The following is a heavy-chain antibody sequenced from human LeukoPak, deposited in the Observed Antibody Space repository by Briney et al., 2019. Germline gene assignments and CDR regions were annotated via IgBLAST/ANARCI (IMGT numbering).Heavy chain of an antibody. J-gene: IGHJ4*02. D-gene: IGHD2-2*01. CDR3: AIRADCSSTSCYAPSDY. V-gene: IGHV4-34*01. CDR1: GGSFSGYY. CDR2: INHSGST. Sequence: PSETLSLTCAVYGGSFSGYYWSWIRQPPGKGLEWIGEINHSGSTNYNPSLKSRVTISVDTSKNQFSLKLSSVTAADTAVYYCAIRADCSSTSCYAPSDYWGQGTLVTVSS.